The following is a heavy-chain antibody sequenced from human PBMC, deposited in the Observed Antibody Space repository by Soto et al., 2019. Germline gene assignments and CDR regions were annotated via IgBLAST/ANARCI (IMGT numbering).Heavy chain of an antibody. D-gene: IGHD3-10*01. J-gene: IGHJ2*01. V-gene: IGHV3-23*01. Sequence: EVQLLESGGGLVQPGGSLRLSCAGSGFTFINLAMNWVRQAPGKGLEWVSTISGGGDAAFFADSVRGRFTISRDNSKDTVTLQMNSLGVDGTAVYYCARKVPGSNSRPDYWYFDLWGRGTLVTVSS. CDR3: ARKVPGSNSRPDYWYFDL. CDR1: GFTFINLA. CDR2: ISGGGDAA.